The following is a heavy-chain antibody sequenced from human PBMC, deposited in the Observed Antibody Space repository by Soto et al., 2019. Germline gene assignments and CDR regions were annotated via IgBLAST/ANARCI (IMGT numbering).Heavy chain of an antibody. D-gene: IGHD1-1*01. CDR3: AKEFGWELQLSHPYYNSGMDV. CDR1: GFTFRSYG. Sequence: QVQLVESGGGVVQPGRSLRLSCAASGFTFRSYGMHWVRQAPGKGLEWVALMSFDGSNKYYADSVRGRFTISSDNSKSTLYLQIDILRPEDTAVYYCAKEFGWELQLSHPYYNSGMDVWGQGTTVTVSS. CDR2: MSFDGSNK. V-gene: IGHV3-30*18. J-gene: IGHJ6*02.